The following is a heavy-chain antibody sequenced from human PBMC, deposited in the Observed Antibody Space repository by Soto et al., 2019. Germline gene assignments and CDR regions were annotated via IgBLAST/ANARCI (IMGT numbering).Heavy chain of an antibody. Sequence: PGGSLRLSCAASGFTFSNAWMNWVRQAPGKGLEWVSSISSSSSYIYYADSVKGRFTISRDNAKNSLYLQMNSLRAEDTAVYYCARDHDVVVTAIPVWFDPWGQGTTVTVSS. CDR1: GFTFSNAW. V-gene: IGHV3-21*01. D-gene: IGHD2-21*02. CDR3: ARDHDVVVTAIPVWFDP. CDR2: ISSSSSYI. J-gene: IGHJ5*02.